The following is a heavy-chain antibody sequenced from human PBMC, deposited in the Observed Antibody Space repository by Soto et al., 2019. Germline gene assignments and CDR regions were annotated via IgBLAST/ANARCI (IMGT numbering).Heavy chain of an antibody. CDR3: AKCIQMYWNYDAFHI. CDR2: ITAGGTT. J-gene: IGHJ3*02. V-gene: IGHV3-23*01. CDR1: GFTFSNYA. Sequence: LGLSCAASGFTFSNYAMICVRLAPVKGLEWVSHITAGGTTYYADSVKGRFAISRDSSRNTLYLQMNSLRAEDTALYYCAKCIQMYWNYDAFHIWGQGTMVTVSS. D-gene: IGHD1-7*01.